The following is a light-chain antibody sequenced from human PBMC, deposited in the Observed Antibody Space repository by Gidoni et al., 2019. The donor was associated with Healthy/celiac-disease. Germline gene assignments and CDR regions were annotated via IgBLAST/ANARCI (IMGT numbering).Light chain of an antibody. J-gene: IGLJ3*02. V-gene: IGLV2-8*01. Sequence: QSALTQPPSASGSPEQSVTISCTGTSSDVGGYNYVSWFQHHPGKAPKFMIYEVSKRPSGVPDRLSGSKSGNTASLTVSGLQAEDEADYYCSSYAGSNNYWVFGGGTKLTGL. CDR1: SSDVGGYNY. CDR3: SSYAGSNNYWV. CDR2: EVS.